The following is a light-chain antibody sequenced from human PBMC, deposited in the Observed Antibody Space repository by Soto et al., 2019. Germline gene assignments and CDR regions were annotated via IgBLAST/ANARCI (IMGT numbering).Light chain of an antibody. J-gene: IGLJ3*02. Sequence: QSVLTQPPSASGTPGQRVTISCSGSSSNIGSNSVSWYQQVQGTAPTLLIYNNNQRPSGGPDRFSGSNSCTSASLAISGRRSEDEADYYCAAWDDSLSGGVFGGGTKLTVL. CDR3: AAWDDSLSGGV. V-gene: IGLV1-47*02. CDR1: SSNIGSNS. CDR2: NNN.